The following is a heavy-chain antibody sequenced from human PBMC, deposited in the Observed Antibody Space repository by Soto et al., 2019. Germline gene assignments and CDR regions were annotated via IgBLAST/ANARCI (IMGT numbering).Heavy chain of an antibody. D-gene: IGHD6-6*01. V-gene: IGHV4-61*01. Sequence: ATLSLTGTCSGVYVSIGIYYGTWLRPPPGKGLEWIVYIYYSGSTNYNPSLKSRVTISVDTSKNQFSLKLSSVTAADTAVYYCARGRAAQYDVDYWGQGTPVTVSS. CDR3: ARGRAAQYDVDY. CDR2: IYYSGST. CDR1: GVYVSIGIYY. J-gene: IGHJ4*02.